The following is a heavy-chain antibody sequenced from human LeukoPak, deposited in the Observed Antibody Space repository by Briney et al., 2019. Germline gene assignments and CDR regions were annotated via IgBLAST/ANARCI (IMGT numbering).Heavy chain of an antibody. Sequence: PGGSLRLSCAASGFTFSSYAMHWVRQAPGKGLKWVAVISYDGSNKYYADSVKGRFTISRDNSKNTLYLRMNSLRAEDTAVYYCASPSVWGSYDQPPGAFDIWGQGTMVTVSS. CDR3: ASPSVWGSYDQPPGAFDI. CDR1: GFTFSSYA. CDR2: ISYDGSNK. J-gene: IGHJ3*02. V-gene: IGHV3-30*04. D-gene: IGHD3-16*01.